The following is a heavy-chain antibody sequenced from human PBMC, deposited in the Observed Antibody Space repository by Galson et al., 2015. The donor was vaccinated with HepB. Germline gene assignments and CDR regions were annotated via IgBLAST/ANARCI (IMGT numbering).Heavy chain of an antibody. CDR3: TRYSGSYHYDY. V-gene: IGHV3-15*07. CDR1: GFTFSNAW. D-gene: IGHD1-26*01. CDR2: IKSKTDGGTT. J-gene: IGHJ4*02. Sequence: SLRLSCAASGFTFSNAWMNWVRQAPGKGLEWVGRIKSKTDGGTTDYAAPVKGGFVISRDDSKNTLYLQMSSLKTEDTAVYYCTRYSGSYHYDYWGQGALVTVSS.